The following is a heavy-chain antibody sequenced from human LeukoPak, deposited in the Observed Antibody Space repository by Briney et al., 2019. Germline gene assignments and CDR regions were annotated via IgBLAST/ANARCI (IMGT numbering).Heavy chain of an antibody. CDR3: ARERDTAMDATYFDY. D-gene: IGHD5-18*01. Sequence: ASVKVSCKASGYTFTSYYMHWVRQAPGQGLEWMGGIIPIVGTANYAQKFQGRVTITTDESTSTAYMELSSLRSEDTAVYYCARERDTAMDATYFDYWGQGTLVTVSS. J-gene: IGHJ4*02. V-gene: IGHV1-69*05. CDR2: IIPIVGTA. CDR1: GYTFTSYY.